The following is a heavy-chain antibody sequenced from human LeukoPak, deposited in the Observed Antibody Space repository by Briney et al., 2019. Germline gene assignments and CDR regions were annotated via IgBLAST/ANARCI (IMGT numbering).Heavy chain of an antibody. CDR2: ISYDGNNK. Sequence: GRSLRLSCAASGFTFSSYAMHWVRQAPGRGLEWVAVISYDGNNKYYADSVKGRFTISRDNSKSTLYLQVNSLRAEDTAVYYCAKIAFSGSYYGGFDYWGQGTLVTVSS. CDR3: AKIAFSGSYYGGFDY. J-gene: IGHJ4*02. D-gene: IGHD1-26*01. V-gene: IGHV3-30*18. CDR1: GFTFSSYA.